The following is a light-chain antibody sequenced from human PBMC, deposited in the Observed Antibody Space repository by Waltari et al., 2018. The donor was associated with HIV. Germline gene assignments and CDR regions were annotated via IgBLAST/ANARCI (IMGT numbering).Light chain of an antibody. Sequence: SYELTQPLSVSVALGQTARISCGGNNIGRKHVHWYQQTPGLAPVLVIYRDTNRPSGIPERFSGSNSGTTATLTISRAQAGDEADYYCQVWDSSSVVFGGGTKLTVL. CDR1: NIGRKH. CDR3: QVWDSSSVV. CDR2: RDT. V-gene: IGLV3-9*01. J-gene: IGLJ3*02.